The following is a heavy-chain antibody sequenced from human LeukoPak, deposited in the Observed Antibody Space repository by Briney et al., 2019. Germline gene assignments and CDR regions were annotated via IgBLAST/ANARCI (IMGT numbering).Heavy chain of an antibody. CDR1: GFTFSNAW. D-gene: IGHD6-19*01. CDR2: IKQDGSEK. J-gene: IGHJ6*02. Sequence: GGSLRLSCAASGFTFSNAWMSWVRQAPGKGLEWVANIKQDGSEKYYVDSVKGRFTISRDNAKNSLYLQMNSLRAEDTAVYYCARDRKGFIAVAGTPYYYYGMDVWGQGTTVTVSS. V-gene: IGHV3-7*01. CDR3: ARDRKGFIAVAGTPYYYYGMDV.